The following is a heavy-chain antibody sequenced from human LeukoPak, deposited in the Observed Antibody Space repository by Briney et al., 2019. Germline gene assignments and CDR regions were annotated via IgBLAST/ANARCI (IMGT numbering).Heavy chain of an antibody. CDR2: ISGSGGST. CDR3: AKDLAGVVIILFDY. V-gene: IGHV3-23*01. J-gene: IGHJ4*02. D-gene: IGHD3-3*01. Sequence: GGSVRLSCAASGCTFSCYAMSWVRQAPGEGLEWVSAISGSGGSTYYADSVKGRFTISRDNSKNTLYLQMNSLRAEDTAVYYCAKDLAGVVIILFDYWGQGTLVTVSS. CDR1: GCTFSCYA.